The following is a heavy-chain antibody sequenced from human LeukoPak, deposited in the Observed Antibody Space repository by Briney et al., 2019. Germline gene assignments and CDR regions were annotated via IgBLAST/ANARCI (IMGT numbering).Heavy chain of an antibody. D-gene: IGHD4-17*01. CDR1: GFTVSSNY. V-gene: IGHV3-53*01. CDR3: ARGGDYGDLRYFDY. J-gene: IGHJ4*02. CDR2: IYVDGTT. Sequence: GGSLRLSCAASGFTVSSNYMSWVRQAPGKGLEWVSVIYVDGTTYYADSVKGRFTISRDNSKNTLSLQMNSLRAEDTAVYYCARGGDYGDLRYFDYWGQGTLVTVSS.